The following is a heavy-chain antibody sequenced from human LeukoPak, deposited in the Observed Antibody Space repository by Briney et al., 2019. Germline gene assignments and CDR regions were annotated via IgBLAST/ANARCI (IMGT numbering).Heavy chain of an antibody. J-gene: IGHJ6*03. Sequence: QPGGSLRLSCAASAFTFSNHWMHWVRQAPGKGLVWVSDISSDGSRTFYADSVKGRFIISRDNAKNSLYLQMNSLRAEDTAVYYCARSSTYYDFWSGSKYYYYYMDVWGKVTTVTVSS. D-gene: IGHD3-3*01. CDR1: AFTFSNHW. V-gene: IGHV3-74*01. CDR2: ISSDGSRT. CDR3: ARSSTYYDFWSGSKYYYYYMDV.